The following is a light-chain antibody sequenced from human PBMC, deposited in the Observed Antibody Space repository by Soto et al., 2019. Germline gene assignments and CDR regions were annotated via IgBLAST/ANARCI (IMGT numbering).Light chain of an antibody. CDR2: EVS. J-gene: IGLJ3*02. Sequence: QSALTQPASVSGSPGQSITISCTGTSSDVGGYNYVSWFQHHPGKVPKLMIYEVSHRPSGVSDRFSGSKSGTTASLTISGLLAEDEADYYCCSFTNSYTWVFGGGTKLTVL. CDR3: CSFTNSYTWV. CDR1: SSDVGGYNY. V-gene: IGLV2-14*01.